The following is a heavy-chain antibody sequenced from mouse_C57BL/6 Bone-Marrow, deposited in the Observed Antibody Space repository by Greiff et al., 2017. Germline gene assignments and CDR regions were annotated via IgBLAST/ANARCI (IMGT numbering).Heavy chain of an antibody. J-gene: IGHJ3*01. D-gene: IGHD2-1*01. CDR2: IDPENGDT. V-gene: IGHV14-4*01. Sequence: VQLQQSGAELVRPGASVKLSCTASGFNIKDDYMHWVKQRPEQGLEWIGWIDPENGDTEYASKFQGKATITADTSSNTAYLQLSSLTSEDTAVFDCTSDLLCIRLFAYWGQGTGVSVSA. CDR1: GFNIKDDY. CDR3: TSDLLCIRLFAY.